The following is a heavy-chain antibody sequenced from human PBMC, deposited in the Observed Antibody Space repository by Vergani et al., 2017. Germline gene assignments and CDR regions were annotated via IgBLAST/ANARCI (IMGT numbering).Heavy chain of an antibody. J-gene: IGHJ4*03. CDR3: AEDTRSWQSAGR. Sequence: QAQLQESGPGLVKPSETLSLTCHVFGVSVTDYNCNWIRQAPGKGLEWIGSLSTTGGATHARHNPSLKSRVSISVDTSKSQFSLRLTSVSGAGAAIYYGAEDTRSWQSAGRWGQGLLVSVSS. CDR1: GVSVTDYN. D-gene: IGHD6-13*01. V-gene: IGHV4-4*09. CDR2: LSTTGGA.